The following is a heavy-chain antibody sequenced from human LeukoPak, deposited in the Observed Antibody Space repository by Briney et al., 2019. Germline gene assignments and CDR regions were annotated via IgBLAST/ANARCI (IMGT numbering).Heavy chain of an antibody. CDR2: IYYSGST. CDR1: GGSISSGSYH. V-gene: IGHV4-61*10. CDR3: ARGRYYYYDSSSYYGFDY. D-gene: IGHD3-22*01. Sequence: SETLSLTCTVSGGSISSGSYHWSWIRQPAGKELEWIGYIYYSGSTNYNPSLKSRVTISVDTSKNQFSLKLSSVTAADTAVYYCARGRYYYYDSSSYYGFDYWGQGTLVTVSS. J-gene: IGHJ4*02.